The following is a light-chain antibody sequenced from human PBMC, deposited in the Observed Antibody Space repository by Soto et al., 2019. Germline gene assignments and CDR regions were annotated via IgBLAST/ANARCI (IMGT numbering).Light chain of an antibody. V-gene: IGLV4-60*02. Sequence: QSVLTQSSSASASLGSSVKLTCTLSSGHSSYIIAWHQQQPAKAPRYLMKLEGSGTYNKGSGVPDRFSGSSSGADRYLTLANLQFDDEADYYCETWYSNTHEVVVGGGTKLTVL. J-gene: IGLJ3*02. CDR2: LEGSGTY. CDR1: SGHSSYI. CDR3: ETWYSNTHEVV.